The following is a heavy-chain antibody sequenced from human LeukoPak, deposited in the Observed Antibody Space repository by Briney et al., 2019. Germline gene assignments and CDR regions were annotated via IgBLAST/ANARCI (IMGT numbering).Heavy chain of an antibody. Sequence: RPSETLSLTCTVSGGSMSSHYWSWIRQPPGKGLEWIGYISYIGSTNYNPSLKSRVTISVDTSKNQFSLKLSSVTDADAAVYFSARDPTTVTKGLDIWGQGTMVTVSS. CDR2: ISYIGST. CDR3: ARDPTTVTKGLDI. V-gene: IGHV4-59*11. CDR1: GGSMSSHY. D-gene: IGHD4-17*01. J-gene: IGHJ3*02.